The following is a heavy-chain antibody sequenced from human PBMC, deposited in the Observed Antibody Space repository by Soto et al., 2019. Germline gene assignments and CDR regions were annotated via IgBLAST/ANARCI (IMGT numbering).Heavy chain of an antibody. D-gene: IGHD3-3*01. V-gene: IGHV4-34*01. CDR2: INHSGST. Sequence: QVQLQQWGAGLLKPSETLSLTCAVYGGSFSGYYWSWIRQPPGKGLEWIGEINHSGSTNYDPSLRGGGPQSEDRAINLFAMKVRCVTAGAAAIYYFGKGGVYDDFWRATPRYYYYYAMALGGKGTTVSVS. J-gene: IGHJ6*03. CDR3: GKGGVYDDFWRATPRYYYYYAMAL. CDR1: GGSFSGYY.